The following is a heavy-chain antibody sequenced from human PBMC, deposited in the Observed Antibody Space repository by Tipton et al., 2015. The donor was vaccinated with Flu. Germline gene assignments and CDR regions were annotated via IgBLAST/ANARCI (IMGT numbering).Heavy chain of an antibody. V-gene: IGHV1-46*01. J-gene: IGHJ4*02. CDR3: ARDRGFGAYTFDY. CDR2: IYPSGGGT. Sequence: VQLVQSGAEVKEPGASVRISCTASGYTFTNYNMHWVRQAPGQGPEWMGIIYPSGGGTTYAQGFQGRVTLTRDKSTSTVYMELSSLRSEDTAFYYCARDRGFGAYTFDYWGQGTLVTVAS. D-gene: IGHD3-10*01. CDR1: GYTFTNYN.